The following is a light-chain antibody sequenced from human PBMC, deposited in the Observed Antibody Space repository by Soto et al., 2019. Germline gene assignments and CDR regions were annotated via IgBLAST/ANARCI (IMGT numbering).Light chain of an antibody. CDR2: AAS. J-gene: IGKJ4*01. CDR1: QCISTF. CDR3: QHSHNSPLT. Sequence: DIPLTQSPSFLSASVGDRVTVACRASQCISTFLAWFQQRPGKVPKLLIYAASTLQSGVPSRFRGSRSGTDFTLTISSLQPEDVATYSCQHSHNSPLTFGGGTKVDNK. V-gene: IGKV1-27*01.